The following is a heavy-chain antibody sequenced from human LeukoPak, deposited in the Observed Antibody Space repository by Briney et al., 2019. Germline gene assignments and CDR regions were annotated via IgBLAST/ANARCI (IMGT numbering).Heavy chain of an antibody. D-gene: IGHD3-22*01. Sequence: SETLSLTCTVSGGSISSYYWSWIRQPAGKGLEWIGRIYTSGSTNYNPSLKSRVTISVDTSNKQFSLKLRSVTAADTAVYYCARAKVTYYYDGNGYYYFDSWGQGTLVTVSS. J-gene: IGHJ4*02. CDR2: IYTSGST. CDR1: GGSISSYY. V-gene: IGHV4-4*07. CDR3: ARAKVTYYYDGNGYYYFDS.